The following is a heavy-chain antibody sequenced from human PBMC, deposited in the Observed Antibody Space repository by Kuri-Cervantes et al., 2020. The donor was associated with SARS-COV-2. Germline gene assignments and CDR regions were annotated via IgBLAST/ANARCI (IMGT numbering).Heavy chain of an antibody. V-gene: IGHV4-30-4*08. Sequence: LRLSCTVSGGSISSGDYYWSWIRQPPGKGLEWIGYIYYSGSTYYNPSLKSRVTISVDTSKNQFSLKLSSVTAADTAVYYCARGVMGAVAGFLVPYYYYYMDVWGKGTTVTVSS. CDR1: GGSISSGDYY. CDR2: IYYSGST. CDR3: ARGVMGAVAGFLVPYYYYYMDV. J-gene: IGHJ6*03. D-gene: IGHD6-19*01.